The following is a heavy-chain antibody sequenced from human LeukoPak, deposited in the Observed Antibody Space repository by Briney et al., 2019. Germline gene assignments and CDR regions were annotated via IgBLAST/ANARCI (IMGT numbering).Heavy chain of an antibody. D-gene: IGHD3-22*01. Sequence: GASVKVSSKASAGTFTSYAISWVRQAPGQGLEWMGGIIPIFGTANYAQKFQGRVTITADESTSTAYMELSSLRYEDTAVYYCASDTYYYDSSGSSIPWGQGTLVTVSS. V-gene: IGHV1-69*13. J-gene: IGHJ5*02. CDR2: IIPIFGTA. CDR3: ASDTYYYDSSGSSIP. CDR1: AGTFTSYA.